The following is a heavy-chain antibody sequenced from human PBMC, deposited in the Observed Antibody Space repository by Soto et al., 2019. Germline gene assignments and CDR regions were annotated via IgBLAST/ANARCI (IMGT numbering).Heavy chain of an antibody. Sequence: QVQLVQSGAEVKKPGASVKVSCKASGYTFTSYDINWVRQATGQGLEWMGWMNPNSGNTGYAQKCQGRVTMXXNXSXXTAYMELSSLRSEDTAVYYCARRKVGATAQGAFDIWGQGTMVTVSS. D-gene: IGHD1-26*01. CDR2: MNPNSGNT. J-gene: IGHJ3*02. CDR3: ARRKVGATAQGAFDI. CDR1: GYTFTSYD. V-gene: IGHV1-8*01.